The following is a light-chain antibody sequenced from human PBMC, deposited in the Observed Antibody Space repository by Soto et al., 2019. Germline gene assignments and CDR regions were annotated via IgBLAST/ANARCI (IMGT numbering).Light chain of an antibody. V-gene: IGLV2-11*01. J-gene: IGLJ1*01. CDR3: CSYAGRYSYA. CDR1: SSDVGGFNS. Sequence: QSALTQPRSVSGSPGQSVTISCTGTSSDVGGFNSVSWYQQHPGKAPKLMIYDVNKRPSGVPDRFSGSKSGSTASLTISGLQAEDEADYYCCSYAGRYSYAFATGIKVTVL. CDR2: DVN.